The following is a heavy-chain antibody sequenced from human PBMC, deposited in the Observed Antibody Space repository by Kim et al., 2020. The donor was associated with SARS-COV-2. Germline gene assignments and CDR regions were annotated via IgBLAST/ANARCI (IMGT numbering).Heavy chain of an antibody. J-gene: IGHJ5*02. CDR2: IYPGDSDT. V-gene: IGHV5-51*01. CDR1: GYSFTSYW. CDR3: ARRRDKGYYYDSSGYGPPNWFDP. D-gene: IGHD3-22*01. Sequence: GESLKISCKGSGYSFTSYWIGWVRQMPGKGLEWMGIIYPGDSDTRYSPSFQGQVTISADKSISTAYLQWSSLKASDTAMYYCARRRDKGYYYDSSGYGPPNWFDPWGQGTLVTVSS.